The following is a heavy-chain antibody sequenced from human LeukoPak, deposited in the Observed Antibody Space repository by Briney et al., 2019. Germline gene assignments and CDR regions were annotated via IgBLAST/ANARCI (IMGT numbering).Heavy chain of an antibody. Sequence: SETLSLTCTVSGGSISSGGYYWSWIRQHPGKGLEWIGYIYYSGSTYYNPSLKSRVTISVDMSKNQFSLKLSSVTAADTAVYYCARDRLGHVDYWGQGTLVTVSS. J-gene: IGHJ4*02. D-gene: IGHD7-27*01. CDR2: IYYSGST. CDR3: ARDRLGHVDY. CDR1: GGSISSGGYY. V-gene: IGHV4-31*03.